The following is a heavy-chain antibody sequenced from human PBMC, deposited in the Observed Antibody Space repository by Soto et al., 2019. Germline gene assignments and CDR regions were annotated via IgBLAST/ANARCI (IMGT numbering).Heavy chain of an antibody. CDR3: ARGFRNGFNV. CDR1: GFTFSGYS. Sequence: EVQLVESGGGLVKPVGSLRLSCVGSGFTFSGYSINWVRQAPGKGQEWVSYISGPSIYIYYADSVKGRFTISRDNAKSAVYLQMNSLRAEDTAVYYCARGFRNGFNVWGQGTTVSVSS. V-gene: IGHV3-21*01. J-gene: IGHJ6*02. D-gene: IGHD2-8*01. CDR2: ISGPSIYI.